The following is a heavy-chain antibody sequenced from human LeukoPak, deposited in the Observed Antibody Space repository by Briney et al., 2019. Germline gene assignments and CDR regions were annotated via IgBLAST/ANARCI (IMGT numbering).Heavy chain of an antibody. J-gene: IGHJ6*02. CDR2: IIPIAGIV. CDR3: HMGEDGYNGNYGMDV. D-gene: IGHD5-24*01. CDR1: GGTFSSYA. V-gene: IGHV1-69*04. Sequence: GSSVKVSCKASGGTFSSYAISWVRQAPGQGLEWMGRIIPIAGIVNYAQKFEGRVTIIEDKSTSTAYMELSSLRSEDTAVYYCHMGEDGYNGNYGMDVWGQGTTVTVSS.